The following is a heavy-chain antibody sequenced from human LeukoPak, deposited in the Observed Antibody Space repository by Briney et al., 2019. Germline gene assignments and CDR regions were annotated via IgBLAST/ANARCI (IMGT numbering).Heavy chain of an antibody. V-gene: IGHV3-30*18. CDR2: ISYDGSNK. CDR1: GFTFSSYG. Sequence: PGGSLRLSCAASGFTFSSYGMHWVRQAPGKGLDGVAVISYDGSNKYYADSVKGRFTISRDNSKNTLYLQMNSLRAEDTAVYYCAKEQTGSPDYWGQGTLVTVSS. CDR3: AKEQTGSPDY. J-gene: IGHJ4*02. D-gene: IGHD6-13*01.